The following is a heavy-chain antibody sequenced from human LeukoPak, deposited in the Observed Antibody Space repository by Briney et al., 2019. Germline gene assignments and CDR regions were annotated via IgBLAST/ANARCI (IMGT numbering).Heavy chain of an antibody. J-gene: IGHJ4*02. V-gene: IGHV5-51*01. Sequence: GESLKISCKGSGYSFTTYWIGWVRQMPGKGLEWMGIIYPDDSDTRYSPSFKGQVTISVDKSISTAYLQWSSLKGSDTAMYYRSRFMTGSSFVAQDWGQGTLVTVSS. D-gene: IGHD1-26*01. CDR3: SRFMTGSSFVAQD. CDR2: IYPDDSDT. CDR1: GYSFTTYW.